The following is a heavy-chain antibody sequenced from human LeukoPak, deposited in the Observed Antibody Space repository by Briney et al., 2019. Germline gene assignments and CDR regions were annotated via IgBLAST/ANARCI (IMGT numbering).Heavy chain of an antibody. J-gene: IGHJ4*02. CDR1: GGSINSYY. V-gene: IGHV4-59*01. CDR3: ARAVRGVRGYSYGYVDY. D-gene: IGHD5-18*01. Sequence: SETLSLTCNVSGGSINSYYWSWIRQPPGKGLEWIGYIYYSGSTNYNPSLKSRVTISVDTSKNQFSLKLSSVTAADTAVYYCARAVRGVRGYSYGYVDYWGQGTLVTVSS. CDR2: IYYSGST.